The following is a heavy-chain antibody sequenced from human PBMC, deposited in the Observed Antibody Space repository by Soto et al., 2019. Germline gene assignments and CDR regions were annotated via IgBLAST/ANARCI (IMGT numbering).Heavy chain of an antibody. Sequence: EVPLVESGGGLVEPGGSLRLSCAASGFTFSTYSMNWVRQAPVKGLEWGSYISSGSSYIYYADSVKGRFTIARDNAHNSLYLQMNSLRAKDTAVYYCATYTRSYYHYGIDVWGQGTTVTVS. CDR1: GFTFSTYS. J-gene: IGHJ6*02. D-gene: IGHD1-26*01. CDR2: ISSGSSYI. V-gene: IGHV3-21*01. CDR3: ATYTRSYYHYGIDV.